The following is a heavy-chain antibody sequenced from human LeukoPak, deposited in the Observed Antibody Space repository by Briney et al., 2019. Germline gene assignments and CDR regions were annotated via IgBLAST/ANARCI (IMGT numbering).Heavy chain of an antibody. Sequence: GASVKVSCKASGYTFTSYGISWVRQAPRQGLEWMGWINPNNGGTKYAQKFQDRVTMIRDMSISTAYMELSRLRSDDTAVYYCARSTLLVKPVDYWGQGTLVTVST. D-gene: IGHD3-9*01. CDR2: INPNNGGT. CDR1: GYTFTSYG. J-gene: IGHJ4*02. V-gene: IGHV1-2*02. CDR3: ARSTLLVKPVDY.